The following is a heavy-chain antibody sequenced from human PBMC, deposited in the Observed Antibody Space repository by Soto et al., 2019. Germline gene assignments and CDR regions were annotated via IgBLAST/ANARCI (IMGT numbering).Heavy chain of an antibody. J-gene: IGHJ6*02. Sequence: PSETLSLTCTVSGGSVSSGSYYWSWIRQPPGKGLEWIGYIYYSGSTNYNPSLKSRVTISVDTSKNQFSLKLSSVTAADTAVYYCATGLKSSSWNPPTGYYYYGMDVWGQGTTVTVSS. CDR1: GGSVSSGSYY. CDR2: IYYSGST. V-gene: IGHV4-61*01. D-gene: IGHD6-13*01. CDR3: ATGLKSSSWNPPTGYYYYGMDV.